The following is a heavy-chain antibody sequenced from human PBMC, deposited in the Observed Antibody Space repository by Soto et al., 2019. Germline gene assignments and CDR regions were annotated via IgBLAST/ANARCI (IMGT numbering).Heavy chain of an antibody. J-gene: IGHJ4*02. CDR1: GGSFSGYY. Sequence: TSETLSLSCAVYGGSFSGYYWSWVRQPPGKGLEWIGEINHSGSTNYNPSLKSRVTISVDTSKNQFSLKLSSVTAADTAVYYCASRNLTGFDYWGQGTLVTVSS. CDR2: INHSGST. D-gene: IGHD7-27*01. V-gene: IGHV4-34*01. CDR3: ASRNLTGFDY.